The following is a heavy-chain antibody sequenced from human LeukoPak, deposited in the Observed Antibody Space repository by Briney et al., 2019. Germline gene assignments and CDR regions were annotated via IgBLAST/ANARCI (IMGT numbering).Heavy chain of an antibody. CDR1: GYSISSGYY. CDR2: ISHSGST. Sequence: SETLSLTCTVSGYSISSGYYWGWIRQPPGKGLKWIGSISHSGSTYYNPSLKSRVTISVDTSKNQFSLKLSSLTAAYTAVYYCARLRRSRLAEFDYWGQGTLVTVSS. CDR3: ARLRRSRLAEFDY. D-gene: IGHD3-3*02. V-gene: IGHV4-38-2*02. J-gene: IGHJ4*02.